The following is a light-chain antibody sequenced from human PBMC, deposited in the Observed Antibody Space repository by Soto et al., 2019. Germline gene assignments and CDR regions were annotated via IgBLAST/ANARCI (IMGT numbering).Light chain of an antibody. CDR1: NSNIRSNT. CDR2: SNN. J-gene: IGLJ1*01. V-gene: IGLV1-44*01. Sequence: QSVLTQPPSASGTPGQRDTISCSGSNSNIRSNTVNWYQQLPGTAPKLLIYSNNQRPSGVPDRFSGSKSGTSASLAISGLQSEDETDYYCAAWDDSLNGHVFGAGTKVTVL. CDR3: AAWDDSLNGHV.